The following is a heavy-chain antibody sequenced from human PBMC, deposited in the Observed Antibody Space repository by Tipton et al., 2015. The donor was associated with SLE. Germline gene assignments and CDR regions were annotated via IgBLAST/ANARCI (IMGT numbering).Heavy chain of an antibody. D-gene: IGHD2-8*02. CDR3: ARGLVDPYAFDI. J-gene: IGHJ3*02. Sequence: TLSLTCAVSGYSISSGYYWGRIRQPPGKGLEWIGSIYHSGSTYYNPSLKGRVTISVDRSKNQFSLKLSSVTAADTAVYYCARGLVDPYAFDIWGQGTMVTVSS. CDR2: IYHSGST. CDR1: GYSISSGYY. V-gene: IGHV4-38-2*01.